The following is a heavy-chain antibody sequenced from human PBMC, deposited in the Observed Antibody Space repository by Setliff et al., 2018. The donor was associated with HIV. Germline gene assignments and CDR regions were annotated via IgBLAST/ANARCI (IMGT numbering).Heavy chain of an antibody. J-gene: IGHJ6*02. Sequence: ASVKVSCKASGYTFTGHYLHWVRQAPGQGLEWLGWVNPNSGDAIYAQNFQGRVTMTRDTSINAAYMELRGLRSDDTGIYYCSRSGVPPYYYYGMDVWGQGTTVTVSS. D-gene: IGHD3-10*01. CDR2: VNPNSGDA. V-gene: IGHV1-2*02. CDR1: GYTFTGHY. CDR3: SRSGVPPYYYYGMDV.